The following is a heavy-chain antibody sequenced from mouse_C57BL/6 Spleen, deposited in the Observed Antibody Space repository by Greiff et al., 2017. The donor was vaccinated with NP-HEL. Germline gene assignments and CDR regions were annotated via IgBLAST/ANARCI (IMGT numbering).Heavy chain of an antibody. Sequence: EVQLQQSGPELVKPGASVKIPCKASGYTFTDYNMDWVKQSHGKSLEWIGDINPNNGGTIYNQKFKGKATLTVDKSSSTAYMELRSLTSEDTAVYYCARWYSNYLAWFAYWGQGTLVTVSA. CDR2: INPNNGGT. CDR1: GYTFTDYN. J-gene: IGHJ3*01. D-gene: IGHD2-5*01. V-gene: IGHV1-18*01. CDR3: ARWYSNYLAWFAY.